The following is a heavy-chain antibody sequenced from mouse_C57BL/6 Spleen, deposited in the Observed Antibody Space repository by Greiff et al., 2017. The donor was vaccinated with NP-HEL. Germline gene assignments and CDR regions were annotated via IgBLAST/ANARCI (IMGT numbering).Heavy chain of an antibody. J-gene: IGHJ1*03. Sequence: EVKLMESGPGLVKPSQSLSLTCSVTGYSITSGYYWNWIRQFPGNKLEWMGYISYDGSNNYNPSLKNRISITRDTSKNQFFLKLNSVTTEDTATYYCARDGYYYGSSPRWYFDVWGTGTTVTVSS. CDR3: ARDGYYYGSSPRWYFDV. V-gene: IGHV3-6*01. CDR2: ISYDGSN. D-gene: IGHD1-1*01. CDR1: GYSITSGYY.